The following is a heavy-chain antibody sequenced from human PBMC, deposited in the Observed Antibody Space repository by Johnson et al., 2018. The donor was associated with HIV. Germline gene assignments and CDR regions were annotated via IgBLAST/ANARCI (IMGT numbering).Heavy chain of an antibody. Sequence: MLLVESVGGLVRPGGSLRLSCAASGFTFSSYWMHWVRQAPGQGLVWVSRINWHGGSTGYAASVKGRGTISRDNANNSLYLQMNGLRAEDTALYYCARASVQWELRDYDAFDIWGQGTMVTVSS. D-gene: IGHD1-26*01. CDR2: INWHGGST. CDR3: ARASVQWELRDYDAFDI. J-gene: IGHJ3*02. CDR1: GFTFSSYW. V-gene: IGHV3-74*01.